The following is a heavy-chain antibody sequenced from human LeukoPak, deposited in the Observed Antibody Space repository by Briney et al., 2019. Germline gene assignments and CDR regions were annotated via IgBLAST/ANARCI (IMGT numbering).Heavy chain of an antibody. CDR2: INHTGST. CDR1: GGSFSGYY. J-gene: IGHJ4*02. Sequence: SEILSLTCAVYGGSFSGYYWSWIRQPPGKGLEWIGEINHTGSTSYNPSLWGRVTISVDTSKNHCSLRLSSVTAADTAVYYCARHVRHTAYDYWGQGTLVTVSS. CDR3: ARHVRHTAYDY. V-gene: IGHV4-34*01. D-gene: IGHD5-18*01.